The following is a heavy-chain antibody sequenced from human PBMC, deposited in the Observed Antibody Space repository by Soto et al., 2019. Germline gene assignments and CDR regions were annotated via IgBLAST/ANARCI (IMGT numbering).Heavy chain of an antibody. D-gene: IGHD3-16*01. CDR3: ARDAQGGLFDY. J-gene: IGHJ4*02. CDR2: ISYDGSNK. Sequence: GGSLRLSCAASGFTFSSYAMHWVRQAPGKGLEWVAVISYDGSNKYYADSVKGRFTISRDNSKNTLYLQMNSLRAEDTAVYYCARDAQGGLFDYWGQGTLVTVSS. V-gene: IGHV3-30-3*01. CDR1: GFTFSSYA.